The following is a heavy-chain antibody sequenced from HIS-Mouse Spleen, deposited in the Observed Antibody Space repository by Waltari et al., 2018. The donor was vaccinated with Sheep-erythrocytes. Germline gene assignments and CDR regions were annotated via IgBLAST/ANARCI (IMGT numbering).Heavy chain of an antibody. CDR1: GFTFSSYW. J-gene: IGHJ3*02. V-gene: IGHV3-7*01. D-gene: IGHD1-7*01. CDR2: IKQDGSEK. Sequence: EVQLVESGGGLVQPGGSLRLSCAASGFTFSSYWMSWVRQAPGKGLEGVANIKQDGSEKYYVDSVNGRFTISRDNAKNSLYLQMNSLRAEDTAVYYCARAVAGTPDAFDIWGQGTMVTVSS. CDR3: ARAVAGTPDAFDI.